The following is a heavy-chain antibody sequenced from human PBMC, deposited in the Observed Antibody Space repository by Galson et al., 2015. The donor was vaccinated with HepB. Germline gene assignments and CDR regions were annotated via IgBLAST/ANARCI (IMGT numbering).Heavy chain of an antibody. CDR2: ISTNGDGT. CDR1: GFTFSSYA. D-gene: IGHD3-10*01. Sequence: SLRLSCAASGFTFSSYAMHWVRQAPGKGLEYVSGISTNGDGTYYANSVKGRFTVSRDNSKNTMFLQMGSLRADDTGIYYCARGGSASQRTWGWFGPWTAATLFDYWGQGSLVTVSS. J-gene: IGHJ4*02. V-gene: IGHV3-64*01. CDR3: ARGGSASQRTWGWFGPWTAATLFDY.